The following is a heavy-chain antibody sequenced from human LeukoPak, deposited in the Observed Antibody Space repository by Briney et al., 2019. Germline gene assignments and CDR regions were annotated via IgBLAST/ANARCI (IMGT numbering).Heavy chain of an antibody. CDR3: ARGGAVAELDY. Sequence: PSETLSLTCTVSGGSISSGGYYWSWIRQHPGKGLEWIGYIYYSGSTNYNPSLKSRVTISVDTSKNQFSLKLSSVTAADTAVYYCARGGAVAELDYWGQGTLVTVSS. V-gene: IGHV4-31*03. J-gene: IGHJ4*02. CDR2: IYYSGST. D-gene: IGHD6-19*01. CDR1: GGSISSGGYY.